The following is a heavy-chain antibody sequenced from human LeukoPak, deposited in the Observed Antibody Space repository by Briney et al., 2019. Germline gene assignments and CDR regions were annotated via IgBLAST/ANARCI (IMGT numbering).Heavy chain of an antibody. J-gene: IGHJ6*02. V-gene: IGHV4-59*01. CDR3: ARVLVGATSYCYYGMDV. Sequence: SKTLSLTCTVSGGSISSYYWSWIRQPPGKGLEWIGYIYYSGSTNYNPSLKSRVTISVDTSKNQFSLKLSSVTAADTAVYYCARVLVGATSYCYYGMDVWGQGTTVTVSS. CDR1: GGSISSYY. CDR2: IYYSGST. D-gene: IGHD1-26*01.